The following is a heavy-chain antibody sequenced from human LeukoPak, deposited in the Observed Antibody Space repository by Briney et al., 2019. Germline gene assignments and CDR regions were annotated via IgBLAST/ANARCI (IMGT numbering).Heavy chain of an antibody. J-gene: IGHJ4*02. CDR1: GGSISSSSYY. Sequence: PSETLSLTCTVSGGSISSSSYYWGWIRQPPGKGLEWIGSIYYSGSTYYNPSLKSRVTISVDTSKNQFSLNLSSVTAADTAVYYCARGMSYSWPGRVDYWGQGTLVTVSS. D-gene: IGHD1-26*01. CDR3: ARGMSYSWPGRVDY. CDR2: IYYSGST. V-gene: IGHV4-39*07.